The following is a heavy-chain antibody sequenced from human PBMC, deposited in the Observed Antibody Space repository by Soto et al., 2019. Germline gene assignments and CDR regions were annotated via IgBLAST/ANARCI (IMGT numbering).Heavy chain of an antibody. Sequence: SETLSLTCTVSGDSMTRSVWWTWVRQPPGKGLEWIEEVFHTGNTNYNPSLKSRVTMSVDKSTNEFSLKVTSVTAADTAIYYCARKAWVRFDYWGQGALVTVSS. V-gene: IGHV4-4*02. CDR3: ARKAWVRFDY. CDR1: GDSMTRSVW. J-gene: IGHJ4*02. D-gene: IGHD7-27*01. CDR2: VFHTGNT.